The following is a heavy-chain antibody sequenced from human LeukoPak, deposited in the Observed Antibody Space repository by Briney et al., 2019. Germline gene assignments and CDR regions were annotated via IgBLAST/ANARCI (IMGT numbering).Heavy chain of an antibody. CDR3: TTRGGDTLMRTEAFDY. J-gene: IGHJ4*02. V-gene: IGHV1-2*02. CDR2: MNPDSGGT. Sequence: GASVKVSCKASGYTFTDYYIHWVRQAPGQGLEWMGWMNPDSGGTNYAQKFKGRVTMTRDTSINTAYMDLRRLTSDDTAIYYCTTRGGDTLMRTEAFDYWGLGTLVTVS. CDR1: GYTFTDYY. D-gene: IGHD3-16*01.